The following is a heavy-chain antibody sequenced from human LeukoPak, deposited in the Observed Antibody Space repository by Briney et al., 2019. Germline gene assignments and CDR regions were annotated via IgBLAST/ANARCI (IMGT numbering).Heavy chain of an antibody. V-gene: IGHV4-39*07. CDR2: IYYIGGT. D-gene: IGHD1-26*01. CDR1: GASISTSRDY. Sequence: SETLSLTCTVSGASISTSRDYWGWIRQPPGKGLEWIGSIYYIGGTYYNPSLKSRVTMSLDMSKNQFSLKLSSVTAADTAVYYCARGPPGGYRIVGAPFDYWGQGTLVTVSS. J-gene: IGHJ4*02. CDR3: ARGPPGGYRIVGAPFDY.